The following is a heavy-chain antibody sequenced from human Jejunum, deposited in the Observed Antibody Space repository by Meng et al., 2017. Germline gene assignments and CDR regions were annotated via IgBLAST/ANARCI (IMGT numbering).Heavy chain of an antibody. J-gene: IGHJ4*02. CDR2: MNPNSGAT. D-gene: IGHD3-16*01. V-gene: IGHV1-2*02. CDR1: GYPFTPYY. Sequence: QVRQVQSGNGVKNAGATVKVSCKTSGYPFTPYYIHGVRQATGQGLEWVGCMNPNSGATDFGMNFQGRITLTRDTSISTAYMELTRLTSDDTAIYYCARENWVLDYWGRGTLVTVSS. CDR3: ARENWVLDY.